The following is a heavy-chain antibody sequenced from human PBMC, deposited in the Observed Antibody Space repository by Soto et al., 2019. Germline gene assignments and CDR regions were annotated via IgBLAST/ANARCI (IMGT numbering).Heavy chain of an antibody. CDR1: GFTFSSYW. Sequence: PGGSLRLSCAASGFTFSSYWMSWVRQAPGKGLEWAANIKQDGSEKYYVDSVKGRFTISRDNAKNSLYLQMNSLRAEDTAVYYCARIGYCSSTSCYLYYYGMDVWGQGTTVTVSS. CDR3: ARIGYCSSTSCYLYYYGMDV. J-gene: IGHJ6*02. CDR2: IKQDGSEK. D-gene: IGHD2-2*01. V-gene: IGHV3-7*01.